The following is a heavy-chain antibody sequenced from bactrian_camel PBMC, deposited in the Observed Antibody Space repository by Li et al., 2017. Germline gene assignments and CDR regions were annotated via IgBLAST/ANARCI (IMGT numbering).Heavy chain of an antibody. V-gene: IGHV3S53*01. CDR1: RYIFNNCK. CDR2: ISRDGTT. J-gene: IGHJ4*01. D-gene: IGHD7*01. CDR3: AARNWWHQGSFADFQY. Sequence: HVQLVESGGGSVQAGGSLKLSCAVSRYIFNNCKMGWYRQAPGKERELVSSISRDGTTVYVDSVKGRFTISQDNAKNTVYLQMNSLKPEDTAMYYCAARNWWHQGSFADFQYWGQGTQVTVS.